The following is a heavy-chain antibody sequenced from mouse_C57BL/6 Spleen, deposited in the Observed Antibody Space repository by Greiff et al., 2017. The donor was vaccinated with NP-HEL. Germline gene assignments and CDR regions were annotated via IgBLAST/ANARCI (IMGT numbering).Heavy chain of an antibody. CDR3: ARDRDYGYSGDY. V-gene: IGHV3-6*01. D-gene: IGHD2-4*01. CDR1: GYSITSGYY. CDR2: ISYDGSN. J-gene: IGHJ4*01. Sequence: EVKLQESGPGLVKPSQSLSLTCSVTGYSITSGYYWNWIRQFPGNKLEWMGYISYDGSNNYNPSLKNRISITRDTSKNQFFLKLNSVTTEDTATYYCARDRDYGYSGDYWGQGTSVTVSS.